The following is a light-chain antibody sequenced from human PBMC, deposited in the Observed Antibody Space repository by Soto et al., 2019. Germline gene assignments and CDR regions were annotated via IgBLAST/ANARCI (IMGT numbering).Light chain of an antibody. CDR1: QDIGNY. CDR2: DAS. J-gene: IGKJ5*01. CDR3: QQYETLPIT. Sequence: IQMTQSPSSSIPSXRHRVSIPXXASQDIGNYLNWYQQIPGKAPKLLIFDASNLESGVPSRFSGSGSGTDFTFTISSLQPEDIATYYCQQYETLPITFGQGTRLEIK. V-gene: IGKV1-33*01.